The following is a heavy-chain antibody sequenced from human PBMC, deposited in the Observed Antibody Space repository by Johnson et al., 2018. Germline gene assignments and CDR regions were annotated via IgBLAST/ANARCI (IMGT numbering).Heavy chain of an antibody. Sequence: VQLVESGGGLVKPGGSLRLSCAASGFTFSNYWMSWVRQAPGKGLEWLAHIKQDGSEKYYVDPVKGRFTISRDNAKNSLYLQMNRLRPEDPAVYYCARLRRTPAYFDNWGQGTLGTVS. CDR1: GFTFSNYW. D-gene: IGHD2-15*01. V-gene: IGHV3-7*01. CDR2: IKQDGSEK. J-gene: IGHJ4*02. CDR3: ARLRRTPAYFDN.